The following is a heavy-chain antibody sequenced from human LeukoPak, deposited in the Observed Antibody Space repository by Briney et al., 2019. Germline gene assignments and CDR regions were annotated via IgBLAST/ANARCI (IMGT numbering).Heavy chain of an antibody. CDR2: ISSSSSYI. J-gene: IGHJ5*02. D-gene: IGHD3-10*01. V-gene: IGHV3-21*01. CDR3: ARDLVLWFGELSRINWFDP. Sequence: GRSLRLSCAASGFTFSSYGMNWVRQAPGKGLEWVSSISSSSSYIYYADSVKGRFTISRDNAKNSLYLQMNSLRAEDTAVYYCARDLVLWFGELSRINWFDPWGQGTLVTVSS. CDR1: GFTFSSYG.